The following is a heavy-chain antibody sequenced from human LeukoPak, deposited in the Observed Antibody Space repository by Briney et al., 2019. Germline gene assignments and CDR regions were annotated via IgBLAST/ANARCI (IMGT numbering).Heavy chain of an antibody. J-gene: IGHJ3*02. V-gene: IGHV4-34*01. CDR3: AKNKPGIENDAFDI. CDR1: GGSFSGYY. Sequence: SETLSLTCAVYGGSFSGYYWSWIRQPPGKGLEWIGEINHSGGTNYNPSLKSRVTISVDTSKNQFSLKLSSVTAADTAVYYCAKNKPGIENDAFDIWGQGTMVTVSS. CDR2: INHSGGT. D-gene: IGHD6-13*01.